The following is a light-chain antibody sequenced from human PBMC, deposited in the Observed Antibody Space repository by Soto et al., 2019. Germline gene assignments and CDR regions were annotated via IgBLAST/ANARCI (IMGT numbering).Light chain of an antibody. V-gene: IGLV2-14*03. Sequence: QSVLAQPGSVSGSPGQSITISCTGTRSDVGGYNYVSWYQQHPGKAPKFMIYDVSSRPSGVSNRFSGSKSGNTASLTISGLQAEDEADYYCCSYTTSNTRQIVFGTGTKVTVL. CDR1: RSDVGGYNY. J-gene: IGLJ1*01. CDR2: DVS. CDR3: CSYTTSNTRQIV.